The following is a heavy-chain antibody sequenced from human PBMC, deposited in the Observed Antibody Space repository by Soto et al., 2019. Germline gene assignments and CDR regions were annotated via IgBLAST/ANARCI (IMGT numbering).Heavy chain of an antibody. D-gene: IGHD1-26*01. CDR3: ARDQVEWAGGYYHYGMDV. Sequence: PGGSLRLSCAASGFTFSSYWMSWVRQAPGKGLEWVANIKQDGSEKYYVDSVKGRFTISRDNAKNSLYLQMNSLRAEDTAVYYCARDQVEWAGGYYHYGMDVWGQGTTVTVSS. CDR2: IKQDGSEK. V-gene: IGHV3-7*05. J-gene: IGHJ6*02. CDR1: GFTFSSYW.